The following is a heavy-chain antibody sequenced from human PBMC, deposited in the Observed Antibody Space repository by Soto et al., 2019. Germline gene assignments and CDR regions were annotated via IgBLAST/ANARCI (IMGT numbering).Heavy chain of an antibody. Sequence: SETLSLTCTVSGGSISSSSYYWGWIRQPPGKGLEWIGSIYYSGSTYYNPSLKSRVTISVDTSKNQFSLKLSSVTAADTAVYYCARLSTIFGVVILKGAFDIWGQGTMVTVSS. D-gene: IGHD3-3*01. CDR3: ARLSTIFGVVILKGAFDI. J-gene: IGHJ3*02. CDR2: IYYSGST. V-gene: IGHV4-39*01. CDR1: GGSISSSSYY.